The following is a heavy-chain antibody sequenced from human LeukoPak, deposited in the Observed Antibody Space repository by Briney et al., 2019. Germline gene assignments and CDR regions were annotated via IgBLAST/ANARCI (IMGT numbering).Heavy chain of an antibody. CDR2: INTNTGNP. J-gene: IGHJ4*02. D-gene: IGHD3-22*01. Sequence: ASVKVSCKASGYTFTSYAMNWVRQAPGQGLEWMGWINTNTGNPTYAQSFTGRFVFSLDTSVSTAYLQISSLKAEDTAVYYCAREGVYYDSSGLGYYFDYWGQGTLVTVSS. V-gene: IGHV7-4-1*02. CDR3: AREGVYYDSSGLGYYFDY. CDR1: GYTFTSYA.